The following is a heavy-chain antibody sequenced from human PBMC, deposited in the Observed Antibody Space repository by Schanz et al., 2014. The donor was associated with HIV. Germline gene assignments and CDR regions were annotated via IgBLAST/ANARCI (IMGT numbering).Heavy chain of an antibody. CDR2: ISGTIGST. Sequence: VQLVESGGRVVQPGRSLRLSCAASGFTFSSYALNWVRQAPGKGLEWVSLISGTIGSTYYADSVKGRFTISRDNFMNTLYLRMNSLRAEDTALYYCAKPVLRYPIGGGFDSWGQGTLVTVSS. CDR3: AKPVLRYPIGGGFDS. V-gene: IGHV3-23*04. CDR1: GFTFSSYA. J-gene: IGHJ4*02. D-gene: IGHD3-9*01.